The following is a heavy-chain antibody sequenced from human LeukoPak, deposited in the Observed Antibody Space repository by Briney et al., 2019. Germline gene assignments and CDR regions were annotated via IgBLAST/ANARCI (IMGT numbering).Heavy chain of an antibody. CDR1: EFSFSTYG. V-gene: IGHV3-30*03. J-gene: IGHJ4*02. D-gene: IGHD3-9*01. CDR3: ARVQADLTVDY. CDR2: ISYYGSNK. Sequence: GRSLRLSCAASEFSFSTYGMHWVRQAPGKGLDWVAIISYYGSNKYYAVSVKGRFIISRDNSKSTLYLQMNSLRAEDTAVYYCARVQADLTVDYWGQGTLVTVSS.